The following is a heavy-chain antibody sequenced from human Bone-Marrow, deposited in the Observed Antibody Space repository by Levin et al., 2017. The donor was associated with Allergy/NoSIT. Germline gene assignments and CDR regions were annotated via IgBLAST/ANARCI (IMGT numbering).Heavy chain of an antibody. V-gene: IGHV3-7*01. CDR1: GFTFSHYW. D-gene: IGHD1-1*01. CDR3: ARANDGNFDY. CDR2: IREDGGDT. Sequence: GESLKISCTTSGFTFSHYWMPWIRQAPGKGLEWVANIREDGGDTKYADSVRGRFTISRDNVKQSLFLQLNSLRVEDSGVYYCARANDGNFDYWGRGTLVTVS. J-gene: IGHJ4*02.